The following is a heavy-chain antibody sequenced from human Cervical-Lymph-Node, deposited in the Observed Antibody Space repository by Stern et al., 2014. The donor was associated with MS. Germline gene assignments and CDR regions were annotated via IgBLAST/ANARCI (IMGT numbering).Heavy chain of an antibody. V-gene: IGHV1-2*02. J-gene: IGHJ4*02. D-gene: IGHD3-10*01. CDR2: IKSKSGGT. Sequence: VQLVESGAEVKKPGASVKVSCKASGYTFTGYYIHWVRQAPGQGPEWMGWIKSKSGGTNYAQSFQGRVTMTRDTSISTAYMELSGLRPDDTAVYYCARDLIGDGDLSLDNWGQGTLVTVSS. CDR1: GYTFTGYY. CDR3: ARDLIGDGDLSLDN.